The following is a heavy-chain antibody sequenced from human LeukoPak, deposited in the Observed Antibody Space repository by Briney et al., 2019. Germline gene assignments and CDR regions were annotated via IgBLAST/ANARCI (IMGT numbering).Heavy chain of an antibody. CDR3: ARAGADYGDPIAY. CDR2: IYYSGST. CDR1: GGSISSYY. D-gene: IGHD4-17*01. J-gene: IGHJ4*02. Sequence: SETLSLTCTVSGGSISSYYWSWIRQPPGKGLEWIGYIYYSGSTNYNPSLKSRVTISVDTSKNQFSLKLSSVTAADTAVYYCARAGADYGDPIAYWGQGTLVTVSS. V-gene: IGHV4-59*01.